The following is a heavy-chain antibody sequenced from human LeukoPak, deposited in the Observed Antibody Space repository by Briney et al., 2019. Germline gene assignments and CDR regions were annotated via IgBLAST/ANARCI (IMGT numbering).Heavy chain of an antibody. D-gene: IGHD3-22*01. CDR3: ARALGYYYDSSGPDAFDI. Sequence: GGSLRLSCAASGFTFSIYWMHWVRQAPGKGLVWVSRINSDGSTTYADSVKGRFTISRDNAKNTLYLQMNSLRAEDTAVYYCARALGYYYDSSGPDAFDIWGQGTMVTVSS. J-gene: IGHJ3*02. V-gene: IGHV3-74*01. CDR1: GFTFSIYW. CDR2: INSDGST.